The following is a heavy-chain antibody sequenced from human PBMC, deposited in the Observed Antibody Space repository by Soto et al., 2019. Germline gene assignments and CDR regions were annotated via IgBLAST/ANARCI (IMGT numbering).Heavy chain of an antibody. CDR2: ISSSSSYT. Sequence: QVQLVESGGGLVKPGGSLRLSCAASGFTFSDYYMSWIRQAPGKGLEWVSYISSSSSYTNYADSVKGRFTISRDNAKNSLYLLMNSLRAEDTAVYYCARDSNYYDSSGPGVDYWGQGTLVTVSS. CDR3: ARDSNYYDSSGPGVDY. J-gene: IGHJ4*02. V-gene: IGHV3-11*05. CDR1: GFTFSDYY. D-gene: IGHD3-22*01.